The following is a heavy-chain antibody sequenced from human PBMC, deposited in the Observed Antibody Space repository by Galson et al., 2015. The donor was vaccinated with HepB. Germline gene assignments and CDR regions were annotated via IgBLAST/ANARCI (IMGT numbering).Heavy chain of an antibody. J-gene: IGHJ4*02. Sequence: SVKVSCKASGYTFTGYYMHWVRQAPGQGLEWMGWINPNSGGTNYAQKFQGWVTMTRDTSISTAYMELSRLRSDDTAVYYCARDDGGSYFEGYGYWGQGTLVTVSS. CDR1: GYTFTGYY. D-gene: IGHD1-26*01. V-gene: IGHV1-2*04. CDR2: INPNSGGT. CDR3: ARDDGGSYFEGYGY.